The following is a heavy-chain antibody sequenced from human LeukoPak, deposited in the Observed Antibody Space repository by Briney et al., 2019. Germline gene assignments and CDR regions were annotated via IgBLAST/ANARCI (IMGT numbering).Heavy chain of an antibody. CDR3: ATDKGGRRRVTMIVVVRPHFDY. CDR2: ISYDGSNK. D-gene: IGHD3-22*01. J-gene: IGHJ4*02. CDR1: GFTFSSSA. V-gene: IGHV3-30-3*01. Sequence: PGRSLRLSCAASGFTFSSSAMHWVRQAPGKGLEWVAVISYDGSNKYYADSVKGRFTISRDNSKNTLYLQVNRLRAQDTPVYYCATDKGGRRRVTMIVVVRPHFDYWGQGTLVTVSS.